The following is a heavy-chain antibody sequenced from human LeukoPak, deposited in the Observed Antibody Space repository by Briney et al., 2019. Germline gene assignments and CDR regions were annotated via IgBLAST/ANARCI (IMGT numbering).Heavy chain of an antibody. D-gene: IGHD1-26*01. J-gene: IGHJ4*02. Sequence: ASVKVSCKASGYTFTSYYMHWERQAPGQGLEWMGIINPSGGSTSYAQKFQERVTITRDMSTSTAYMELSSLRSEDTAVYYCAAEISGSYLSSFDYWGQGTLVTVSP. CDR2: INPSGGST. CDR1: GYTFTSYY. V-gene: IGHV1-46*01. CDR3: AAEISGSYLSSFDY.